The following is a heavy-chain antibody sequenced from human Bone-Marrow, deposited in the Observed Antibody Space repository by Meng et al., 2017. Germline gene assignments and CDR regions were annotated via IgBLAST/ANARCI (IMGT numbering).Heavy chain of an antibody. CDR2: INHSGST. V-gene: IGHV4-34*01. Sequence: QVQLQESGPGLLQPSETLSLTCAGYGGSFSGYCWSWIRQPPGKGLEWIGEINHSGSTNYNPSLKSRVTISVDTSKNQFSLKLSSVTAADTAVYYCARLAYDSSGYWFDYWGQGTLVTVSS. CDR3: ARLAYDSSGYWFDY. D-gene: IGHD3-22*01. J-gene: IGHJ4*02. CDR1: GGSFSGYC.